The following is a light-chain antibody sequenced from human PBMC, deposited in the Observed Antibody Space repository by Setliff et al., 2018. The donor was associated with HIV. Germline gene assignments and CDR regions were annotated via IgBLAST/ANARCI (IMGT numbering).Light chain of an antibody. V-gene: IGKV1-39*01. J-gene: IGKJ4*01. Sequence: DVQMTQSPSSLSASVGDRVTITCRASQSISMYLNWYQQKPGKAPKLLIYATSSLQSGVPSRFSGSGSGTDFTLTISSLQPEDFATYYCQQSYTTPRGAFGGGTKVDIK. CDR3: QQSYTTPRGA. CDR2: ATS. CDR1: QSISMY.